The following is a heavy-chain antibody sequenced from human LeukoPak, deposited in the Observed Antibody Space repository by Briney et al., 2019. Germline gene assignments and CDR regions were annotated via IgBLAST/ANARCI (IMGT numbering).Heavy chain of an antibody. V-gene: IGHV1-18*01. CDR3: ARRAAKGRCDP. J-gene: IGHJ5*02. Sequence: ASVKVSCKASGYTFTSYGITWVRQGPGQGLEWMGWISAYNGNTNYAQNLQGRVTMTTDTSTSTAYMELRSLRSDDTAVYYGARRAAKGRCDPWGQGTLVSVSS. CDR2: ISAYNGNT. D-gene: IGHD4/OR15-4a*01. CDR1: GYTFTSYG.